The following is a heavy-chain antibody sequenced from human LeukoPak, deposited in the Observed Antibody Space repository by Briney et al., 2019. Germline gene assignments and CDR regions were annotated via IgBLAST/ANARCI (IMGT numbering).Heavy chain of an antibody. J-gene: IGHJ4*02. CDR2: IWYDGSNK. V-gene: IGHV3-33*01. CDR3: ARDGDAYNFDF. D-gene: IGHD5-24*01. Sequence: GGSLRLSCAASGFTFSSYGMHWVRQAPGKGLEWVAVIWYDGSNKYYADSVKGRFTISRDNSKNTLYLQMNSLRADDTAVYYCARDGDAYNFDFWGQGALVTVSS. CDR1: GFTFSSYG.